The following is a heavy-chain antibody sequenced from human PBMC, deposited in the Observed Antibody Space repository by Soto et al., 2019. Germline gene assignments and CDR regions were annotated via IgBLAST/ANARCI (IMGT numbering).Heavy chain of an antibody. V-gene: IGHV3-30-3*01. Sequence: ESGGGVVQPGRSLRLSCAASGFTFSSYAMHWVRQAPGKGLEWVAVISYDGSNKYYADSVKGRFTISRDNSKNTLYLQMNSLRAEDTAVYYCARAAIPPYYDDGMDVW. CDR3: ARAAIPPYYDDGMDV. CDR2: ISYDGSNK. CDR1: GFTFSSYA. J-gene: IGHJ6*01. D-gene: IGHD5-18*01.